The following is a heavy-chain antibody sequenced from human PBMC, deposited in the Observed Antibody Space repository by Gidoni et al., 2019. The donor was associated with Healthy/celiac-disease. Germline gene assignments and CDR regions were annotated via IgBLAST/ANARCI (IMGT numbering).Heavy chain of an antibody. J-gene: IGHJ6*02. D-gene: IGHD3-3*01. CDR2: ISYDGSNK. CDR1: GFTFSSYA. V-gene: IGHV3-30-3*01. CDR3: ASELVRFLEASMDV. Sequence: QVQLVESGGGVVQPGRSLRLPCAASGFTFSSYAMHWVRQAPGKGLEWVAVISYDGSNKYYADSVKGRFTISRDNSKNTLYLQMNSLRAEDTAVYYCASELVRFLEASMDVWGQGTTVTVSS.